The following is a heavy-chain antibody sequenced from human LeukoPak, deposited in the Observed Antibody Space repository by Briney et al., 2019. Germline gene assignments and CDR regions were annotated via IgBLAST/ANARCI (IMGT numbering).Heavy chain of an antibody. CDR1: RYTLTELS. CDR2: FDPEDGET. Sequence: ASVKVSCKVSRYTLTELSMHWVRQAPGKGLEWMGGFDPEDGETIYAQKFQGRVTMTEDTSTDTAYMELSSLRSEDTAVYYCATDPDHYSNYVSYWGQGTLVTVSS. V-gene: IGHV1-24*01. CDR3: ATDPDHYSNYVSY. D-gene: IGHD4-11*01. J-gene: IGHJ4*02.